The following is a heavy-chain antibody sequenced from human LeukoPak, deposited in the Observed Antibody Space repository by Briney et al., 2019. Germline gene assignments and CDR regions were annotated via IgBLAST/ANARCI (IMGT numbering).Heavy chain of an antibody. J-gene: IGHJ4*02. CDR3: AKDAGLRYFDWLAKTTFDY. V-gene: IGHV3-23*01. Sequence: GGSLRLSCAASGFTFSSYAMSWVRQAPGKGLEWVSTISGSGVSTYYADSVKGRFIISRDNSENTLYLQMNSLRAEDTALYYCAKDAGLRYFDWLAKTTFDYWGQGTLVTVSS. D-gene: IGHD3-9*01. CDR1: GFTFSSYA. CDR2: ISGSGVST.